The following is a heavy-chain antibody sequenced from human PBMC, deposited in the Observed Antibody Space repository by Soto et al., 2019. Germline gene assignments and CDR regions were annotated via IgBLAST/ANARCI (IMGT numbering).Heavy chain of an antibody. CDR2: ISSSSSYI. V-gene: IGHV3-21*01. Sequence: LRLSCAASGFTFSSYSINWVLQAPGKGLEWVSSISSSSSYIYYADSVKGRFTISRDNAKNSLYLQMNSLRAEDTAVYYCAFSSGWSNDAFDIWGQGTMVTVSS. D-gene: IGHD6-19*01. CDR1: GFTFSSYS. CDR3: AFSSGWSNDAFDI. J-gene: IGHJ3*02.